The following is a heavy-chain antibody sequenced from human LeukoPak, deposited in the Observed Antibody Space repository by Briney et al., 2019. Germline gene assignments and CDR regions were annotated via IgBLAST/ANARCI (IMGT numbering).Heavy chain of an antibody. V-gene: IGHV1-18*01. Sequence: EASVKVSCKASGYIFDNHGISWVRQAPGQGLEWMGWISPYTGETNHAQKFEGRVTMTTDTSASTASMELRGLRSDDTAVYYCARDGESHSYGLAYMGVWGKGTTVTVSS. CDR2: ISPYTGET. D-gene: IGHD5-18*01. J-gene: IGHJ6*03. CDR1: GYIFDNHG. CDR3: ARDGESHSYGLAYMGV.